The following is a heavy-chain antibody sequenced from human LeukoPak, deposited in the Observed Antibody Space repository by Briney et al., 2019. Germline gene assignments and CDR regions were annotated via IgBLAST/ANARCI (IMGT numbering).Heavy chain of an antibody. CDR1: GYSFTSYW. V-gene: IGHV5-51*01. CDR3: ARTYYYDSSGFRLDY. D-gene: IGHD3-22*01. Sequence: GESLQISCQGSGYSFTSYWIGWVRQMPGKGLEWMGIIYPGDSDTRYSPSFQGQVTISADKSISTAYLQWSSLKASDTAMYYCARTYYYDSSGFRLDYWGQGTLVTVSS. CDR2: IYPGDSDT. J-gene: IGHJ4*02.